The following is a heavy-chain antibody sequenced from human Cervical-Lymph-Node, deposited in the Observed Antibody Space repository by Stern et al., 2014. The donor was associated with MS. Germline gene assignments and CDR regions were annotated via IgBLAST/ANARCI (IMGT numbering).Heavy chain of an antibody. V-gene: IGHV7-4-1*02. D-gene: IGHD5-12*01. J-gene: IGHJ2*01. CDR2: INTNTGNP. CDR1: GYTFTTYA. Sequence: VQLVQSGSDLKKPGASVKVSCKASGYTFTTYAMNWVRQAPGQGLEWMGWINTNTGNPTYAPGFTGRFVFSLDTSVSTAYLQISSLRANDTAVYYCARGWLGPDWYFDLWGRGTLVTVSS. CDR3: ARGWLGPDWYFDL.